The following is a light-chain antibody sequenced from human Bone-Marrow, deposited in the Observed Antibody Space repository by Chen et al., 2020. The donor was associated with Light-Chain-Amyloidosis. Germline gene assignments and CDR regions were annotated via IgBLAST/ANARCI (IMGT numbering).Light chain of an antibody. CDR3: QSADSSGTYEVI. CDR2: RDT. Sequence: SYELTQPPSVSVSPGQTARITCSRDDLLTKYAYWYQQTPGQAPVLVIHRDTERPSGISERFSGSSSGTTATLTISGVQAEDEADYHCQSADSSGTYEVIFGGGTKLTVL. CDR1: DLLTKY. J-gene: IGLJ2*01. V-gene: IGLV3-25*03.